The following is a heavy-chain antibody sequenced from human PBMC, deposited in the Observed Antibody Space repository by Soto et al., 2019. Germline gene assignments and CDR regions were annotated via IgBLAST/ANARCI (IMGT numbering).Heavy chain of an antibody. CDR2: IYYSGST. V-gene: IGHV4-34*01. Sequence: SETLSLTCAVYGGSFSGYYWSWIRQPPGKGLEWIGSIYYSGSTYYNPSLKSRVTISVDTSKNQFSLKLSSVTAADTAVYYCARHISSSWYDYYYYGMDVWGQGTTVT. CDR3: ARHISSSWYDYYYYGMDV. D-gene: IGHD6-13*01. CDR1: GGSFSGYY. J-gene: IGHJ6*02.